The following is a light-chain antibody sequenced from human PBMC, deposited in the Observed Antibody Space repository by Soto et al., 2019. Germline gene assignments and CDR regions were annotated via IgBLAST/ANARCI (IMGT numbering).Light chain of an antibody. CDR2: GAS. CDR3: HQSGSSPHT. V-gene: IGKV3-20*01. J-gene: IGKJ2*01. CDR1: QSVSSTY. Sequence: EIVLTQSPGTLSLSPGERATLSCRASQSVSSTYLAWYQQKPGQAPRLLIYGASSRATGVPDRFSGSGSGADFTLAISRLEPEDFAVYYCHQSGSSPHTFGQGTNLEIK.